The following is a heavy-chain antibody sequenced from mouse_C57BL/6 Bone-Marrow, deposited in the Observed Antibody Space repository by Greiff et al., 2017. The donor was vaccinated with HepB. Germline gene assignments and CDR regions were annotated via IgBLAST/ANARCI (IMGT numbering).Heavy chain of an antibody. Sequence: VQLQQSGPGLVQPSQSLSITCTGSGFSLTSYGVHWVRQSPGKGLEWLGVIWRGGSTDYNAAFMSRLSITKDNSKSQVFFKMNSLQADDTAIYYCAKPYYDYDWFAYWGQGTLVTVSA. D-gene: IGHD2-4*01. J-gene: IGHJ3*01. CDR2: IWRGGST. CDR1: GFSLTSYG. CDR3: AKPYYDYDWFAY. V-gene: IGHV2-5*01.